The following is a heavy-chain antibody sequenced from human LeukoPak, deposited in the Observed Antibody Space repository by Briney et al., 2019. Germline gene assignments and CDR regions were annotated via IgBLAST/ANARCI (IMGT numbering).Heavy chain of an antibody. CDR2: INPNSGGT. D-gene: IGHD6-6*01. Sequence: RASVKVSCKASGYTFTGYYMHWVRQAPGQGLEWMGWINPNSGGTNYAQKFQGRVTMTTDTSTSTAYMELRSLRSDDTAVYYCATTIGARLMYFDNWGQGTLVTVSS. V-gene: IGHV1-2*02. J-gene: IGHJ4*02. CDR3: ATTIGARLMYFDN. CDR1: GYTFTGYY.